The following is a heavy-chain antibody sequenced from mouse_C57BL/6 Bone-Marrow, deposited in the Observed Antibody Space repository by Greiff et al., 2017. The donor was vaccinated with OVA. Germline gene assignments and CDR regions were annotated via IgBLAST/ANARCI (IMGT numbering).Heavy chain of an antibody. CDR3: ARHPSYYGSTYFDY. V-gene: IGHV5-2*01. J-gene: IGHJ2*01. CDR1: EYEFPSHD. CDR2: INSDGGST. Sequence: EVMLVESGGGLVQPGESLKLSCESNEYEFPSHDMSWVRKTPEKRLELVAAINSDGGSTYYPATMERRFIISRDNTKKTLYLQMSSLRSEDTALYYCARHPSYYGSTYFDYWGQGTTLTVSS. D-gene: IGHD1-1*01.